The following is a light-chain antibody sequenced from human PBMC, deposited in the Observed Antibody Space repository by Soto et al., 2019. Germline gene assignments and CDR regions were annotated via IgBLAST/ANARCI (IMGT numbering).Light chain of an antibody. CDR2: GVS. J-gene: IGKJ1*01. CDR1: QSVSSGY. Sequence: DIVLTQSPGTLSLSPGERATLSCWASQSVSSGYLAWYQQKLGQAPRLLIYGVSSRAAGIPDRFSGRGFGTDFPLTISRLEPEDFAVYYWQQYGSSPWTFGQGTKVEIK. CDR3: QQYGSSPWT. V-gene: IGKV3-20*01.